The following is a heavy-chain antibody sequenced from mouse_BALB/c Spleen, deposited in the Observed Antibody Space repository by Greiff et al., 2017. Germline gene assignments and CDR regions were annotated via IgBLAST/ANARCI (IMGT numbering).Heavy chain of an antibody. V-gene: IGHV3-2*02. CDR1: GYSITSDYA. J-gene: IGHJ1*01. CDR3: ASYYDSSYWYFDV. D-gene: IGHD1-1*01. Sequence: EVQLVESGPGLVKPSQSLSLTCTVTGYSITSDYAWNWIRQFPGNKLEWMGYISYSGSTSYNPSLKSRISITRDTSKNQFFLQLNSVTTEDTATYYCASYYDSSYWYFDVWGAGTTVTVSS. CDR2: ISYSGST.